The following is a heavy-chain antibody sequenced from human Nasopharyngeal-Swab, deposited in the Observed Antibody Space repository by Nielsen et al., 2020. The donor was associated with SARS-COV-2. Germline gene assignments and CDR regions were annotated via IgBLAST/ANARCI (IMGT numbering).Heavy chain of an antibody. D-gene: IGHD2-15*01. Sequence: WIRQAPGKGLEWIGYIYYSGSTDYNPSLKSRVTISVDTSKNQFSLKLSSVTAADTAVYYCARAVVWVGAAPSAVCRSFDYWGQGTLVTVSS. V-gene: IGHV4-30-4*01. CDR2: IYYSGST. J-gene: IGHJ4*02. CDR3: ARAVVWVGAAPSAVCRSFDY.